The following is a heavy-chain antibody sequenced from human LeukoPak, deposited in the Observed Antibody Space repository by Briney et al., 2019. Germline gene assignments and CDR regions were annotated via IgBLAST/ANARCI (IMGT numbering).Heavy chain of an antibody. CDR2: ITGCGDTT. J-gene: IGHJ4*02. D-gene: IGHD3-9*01. V-gene: IGHV3-23*01. CDR1: GFIFRNYA. Sequence: PGASVRLSCAASGFIFRNYAMSWARQAPGKRVERVYPITGCGDTTYHADSVKGRFNISRDNSKNTLYVEMNTLRAEDTAVYYCAKWGDYDILTGYYVSNFWGRGALVTVSS. CDR3: AKWGDYDILTGYYVSNF.